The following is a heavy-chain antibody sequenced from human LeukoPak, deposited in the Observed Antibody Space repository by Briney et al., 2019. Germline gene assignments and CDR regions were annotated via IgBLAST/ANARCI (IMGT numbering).Heavy chain of an antibody. CDR1: GGTFSSYA. V-gene: IGHV1-69*13. Sequence: SVTVSCKASGGTFSSYAISWVRQAPGQGLEWMGGIIPIFGTANYAQKFQGRVTITADESTSTAYMELSSLRSEDTAVYYCAREYSSGWYTYFDYWGQGTLVTVSS. CDR2: IIPIFGTA. J-gene: IGHJ4*02. CDR3: AREYSSGWYTYFDY. D-gene: IGHD6-19*01.